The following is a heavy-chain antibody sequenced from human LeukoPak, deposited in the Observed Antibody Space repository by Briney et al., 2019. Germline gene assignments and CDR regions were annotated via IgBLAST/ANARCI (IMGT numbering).Heavy chain of an antibody. CDR1: GGSFSGYY. V-gene: IGHV4-34*01. CDR2: INHSGST. D-gene: IGHD4-17*01. CDR3: ARGAVPIPPRPFDY. J-gene: IGHJ4*02. Sequence: SETLSLTCAVYGGSFSGYYWSWIRQPPGKGLEWIGEINHSGSTNYNPSLKGRVTISVDTSKNQFSLKLSSVTAADTAVYYCARGAVPIPPRPFDYWGQGTLVTVSP.